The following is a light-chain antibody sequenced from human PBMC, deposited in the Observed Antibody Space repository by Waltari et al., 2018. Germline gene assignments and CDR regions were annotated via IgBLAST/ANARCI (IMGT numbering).Light chain of an antibody. Sequence: QSVLTQPPSASGTPGQRVTISCSGSSSHIGSNPVNWYQQLPGTAPKLLIYSNNQRPSGVPDRFSGSKSGTSASLAISGLQSEDEADYYCAAWDDSLNGSWVFGGGTKLTVL. CDR1: SSHIGSNP. J-gene: IGLJ3*02. CDR3: AAWDDSLNGSWV. CDR2: SNN. V-gene: IGLV1-44*01.